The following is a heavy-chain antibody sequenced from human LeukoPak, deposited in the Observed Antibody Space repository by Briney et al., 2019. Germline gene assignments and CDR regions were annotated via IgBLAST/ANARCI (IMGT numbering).Heavy chain of an antibody. J-gene: IGHJ4*02. D-gene: IGHD4-17*01. V-gene: IGHV3-23*01. CDR2: ISGSGGST. CDR1: GFTFSSYA. Sequence: SGGSLRLSCAASGFTFSSYAMSWVRQAPGKGLEWVSAISGSGGSTYYADSVKGRFTISRDNSKNTLYLQMNSLRAEDTAVYYCAKTVHYGDESDYWGQGTLVTVSS. CDR3: AKTVHYGDESDY.